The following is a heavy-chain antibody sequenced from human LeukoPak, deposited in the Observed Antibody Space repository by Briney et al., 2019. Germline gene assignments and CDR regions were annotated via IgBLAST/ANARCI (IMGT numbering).Heavy chain of an antibody. CDR2: MKQDGSQK. J-gene: IGHJ4*02. CDR1: GFTFSSHW. Sequence: GGSLRLSCAASGFTFSSHWMSWVRQAPGKGLEWVANMKQDGSQKYYADSVKGRFTISRDNAKNSLYLQMNNLRAEDTAVYYCARVLPWSYYFDSWGQGALVTVSS. D-gene: IGHD2-15*01. V-gene: IGHV3-7*01. CDR3: ARVLPWSYYFDS.